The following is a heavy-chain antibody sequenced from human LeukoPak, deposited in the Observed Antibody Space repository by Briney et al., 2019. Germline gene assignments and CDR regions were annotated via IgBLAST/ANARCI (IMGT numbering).Heavy chain of an antibody. D-gene: IGHD5-18*01. Sequence: PGGSLRLSCAASGFRFNNYAMHWVRQPPGTGLEWVAVISMDGIQEYYADSVKGRFSISRDNSKSTLYLQMNSLRSEDTAVYYCAREVYSYALDALDLWGQGTMVTVSS. CDR1: GFRFNNYA. CDR3: AREVYSYALDALDL. V-gene: IGHV3-30*04. J-gene: IGHJ3*01. CDR2: ISMDGIQE.